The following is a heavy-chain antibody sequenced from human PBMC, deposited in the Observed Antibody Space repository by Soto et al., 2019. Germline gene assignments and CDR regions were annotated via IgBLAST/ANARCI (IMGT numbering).Heavy chain of an antibody. CDR2: ISSSSSTI. V-gene: IGHV3-48*01. CDR1: GFTFSSYS. CDR3: ARVGYDFWSGYTGWFDP. D-gene: IGHD3-3*01. Sequence: EVQLVESGGGLVQPGGSLRLSCAASGFTFSSYSMNWVRQAPGKGLEWVSYISSSSSTIYYADSVKGRFTISRDHAKNSLYLQMNSLRAEDTGVYYWARVGYDFWSGYTGWFDPWGQGTLVTVSS. J-gene: IGHJ5*02.